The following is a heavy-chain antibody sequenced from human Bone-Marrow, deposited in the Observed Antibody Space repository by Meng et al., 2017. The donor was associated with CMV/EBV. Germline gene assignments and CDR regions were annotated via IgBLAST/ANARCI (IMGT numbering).Heavy chain of an antibody. V-gene: IGHV3-15*01. D-gene: IGHD3-3*02. CDR2: IKSKTEGGTT. CDR1: GFTFSNAW. Sequence: GESLKISCAASGFTFSNAWMSWVRQAPGKGLEWVGRIKSKTEGGTTDYAAPVKGRFTISRDDSKNTLYLQMNSLKTEDTAVYYCTTVVEAHFWSGLYYFDYWGQGTLVTVSS. J-gene: IGHJ4*02. CDR3: TTVVEAHFWSGLYYFDY.